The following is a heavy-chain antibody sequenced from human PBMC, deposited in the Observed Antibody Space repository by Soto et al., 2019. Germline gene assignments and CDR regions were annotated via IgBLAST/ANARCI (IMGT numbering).Heavy chain of an antibody. Sequence: GGSLRLSCAASGFTFSSYGMHWVRQAPGKGLEWVAVISYDGSNKYYADSVKGRFTISRDNSKNTLYLQMNSLRAEDTAVYYCAKEAVRSWSFYYFDYWGQGTLVTVSS. CDR3: AKEAVRSWSFYYFDY. CDR1: GFTFSSYG. J-gene: IGHJ4*02. D-gene: IGHD6-13*01. V-gene: IGHV3-30*18. CDR2: ISYDGSNK.